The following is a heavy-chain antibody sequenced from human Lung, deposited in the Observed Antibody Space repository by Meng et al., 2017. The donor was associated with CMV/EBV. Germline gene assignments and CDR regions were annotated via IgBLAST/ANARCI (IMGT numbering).Heavy chain of an antibody. CDR2: ISPKRGDT. CDR1: GDTFSSIY. D-gene: IGHD3-10*01. V-gene: IGHV1-2*02. CDR3: AKRFGSGSLWLTFDS. Sequence: ASVXVSCKASGDTFSSIYISWVRQAPGQGLEWMGWISPKRGDTNYAQKFQGRVTMTRDTSINTVYMELNSLTSDDTAVYYCAKRFGSGSLWLTFDSWGQGTLVTVSS. J-gene: IGHJ5*01.